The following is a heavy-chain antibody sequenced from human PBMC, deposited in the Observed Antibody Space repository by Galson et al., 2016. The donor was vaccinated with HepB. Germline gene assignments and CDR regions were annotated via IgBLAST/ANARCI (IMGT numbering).Heavy chain of an antibody. J-gene: IGHJ6*02. V-gene: IGHV1-69*06. Sequence: SVKVSCKASGGTFSSYAISWVRQAPGQGLEWMGGIIPIFGTANYAQKFQGRVTITADKSTSTAYMELSSLRSEDTAVYYCASLLVRNDYYGMDVWGQGTTVTVSS. CDR1: GGTFSSYA. D-gene: IGHD2-15*01. CDR3: ASLLVRNDYYGMDV. CDR2: IIPIFGTA.